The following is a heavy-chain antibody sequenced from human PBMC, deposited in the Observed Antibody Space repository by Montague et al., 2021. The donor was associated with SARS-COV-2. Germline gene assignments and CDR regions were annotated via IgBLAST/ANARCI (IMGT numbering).Heavy chain of an antibody. D-gene: IGHD4-23*01. J-gene: IGHJ4*02. CDR1: GFSLSTSGEG. CDR3: AHKVKWELYYFDY. V-gene: IGHV2-5*02. Sequence: PALVKPTQTLTLTCTVSGFSLSTSGEGVGWIRQPPGKALEWLALIFWADDKRYSPSLKNRVTITKDTSKNQVVLRMTNMDPLDTATYYCAHKVKWELYYFDYWGQGTLVTVSS. CDR2: IFWADDK.